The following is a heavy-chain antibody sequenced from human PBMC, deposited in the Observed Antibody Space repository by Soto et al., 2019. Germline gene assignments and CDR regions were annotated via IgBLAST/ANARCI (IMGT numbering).Heavy chain of an antibody. J-gene: IGHJ5*02. CDR1: GYTFSGYY. CDR3: ARGPHIVVVPAAIGWFDP. D-gene: IGHD2-2*01. V-gene: IGHV1-2*02. Sequence: ASVKVSCKASGYTFSGYYMHWVRQAPGQGLEWMGWINPNSGGTNYAQKFQGRVTMTRDTSISTAYMELSRLRSDDTAVYYCARGPHIVVVPAAIGWFDPWGQGTLVTVS. CDR2: INPNSGGT.